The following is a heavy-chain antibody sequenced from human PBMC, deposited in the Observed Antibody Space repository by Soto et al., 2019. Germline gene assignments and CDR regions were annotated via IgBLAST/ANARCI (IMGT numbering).Heavy chain of an antibody. CDR1: GFTFSTYD. Sequence: EVQLVESGGGLVQPGGSLRLSCTASGFTFSTYDMNWVRQAPGKGLEWLSYISGGSSTIYYADSVKGRFTISRDNAKNSLYLQMNSLRDEYTAVYYCARGLGSGWYVDYWGQGTLVTVSS. CDR2: ISGGSSTI. J-gene: IGHJ4*02. CDR3: ARGLGSGWYVDY. V-gene: IGHV3-48*02. D-gene: IGHD6-19*01.